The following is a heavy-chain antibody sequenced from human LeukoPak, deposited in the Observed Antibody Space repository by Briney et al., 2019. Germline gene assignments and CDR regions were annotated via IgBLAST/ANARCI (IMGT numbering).Heavy chain of an antibody. CDR2: ISAYNGNT. J-gene: IGHJ6*02. CDR1: GYTFTSYG. CDR3: ARYDILTGYYGMDV. Sequence: WASVKVSCKASGYTFTSYGISWVRQAPGQGLEWMGWISAYNGNTNYAQKLQGRVTMTTDTSTSTAYMELRSLRSDDTAVYYCARYDILTGYYGMDVWGQGTTVTVSS. D-gene: IGHD3-9*01. V-gene: IGHV1-18*01.